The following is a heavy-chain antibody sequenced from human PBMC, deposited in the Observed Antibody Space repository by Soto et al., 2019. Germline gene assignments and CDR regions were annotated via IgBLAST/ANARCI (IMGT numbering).Heavy chain of an antibody. CDR2: INPSSGRT. D-gene: IGHD3-10*01. CDR3: ARATLVRGPQRLYFFDY. V-gene: IGHV1-8*01. CDR1: GYTFSSYE. Sequence: QVHLAQSGAEVKNPGASVRVSCKASGYTFSSYEINSVRRAPGQGLEWLGWINPSSGRTGYAQAFEGRVSMTRDTSTATVHMELGSLRSEDTAMYFCARATLVRGPQRLYFFDYWGQGTLITVSS. J-gene: IGHJ4*02.